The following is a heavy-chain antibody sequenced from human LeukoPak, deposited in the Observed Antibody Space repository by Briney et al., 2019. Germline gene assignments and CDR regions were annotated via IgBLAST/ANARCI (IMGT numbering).Heavy chain of an antibody. CDR3: AREIGVPYGPGSPSFYYYHYMDV. CDR2: VYASGST. D-gene: IGHD3-10*01. CDR1: GGSISSGNYY. Sequence: PSETLSLTCTVSGGSISSGNYYWSWIRQPAGKGLEWIGRVYASGSTDYNPSLNSRVTISVDTSNNQFSLKLSSVTAADTAVYYCAREIGVPYGPGSPSFYYYHYMDVWGKGTTVTISS. J-gene: IGHJ6*03. V-gene: IGHV4-61*02.